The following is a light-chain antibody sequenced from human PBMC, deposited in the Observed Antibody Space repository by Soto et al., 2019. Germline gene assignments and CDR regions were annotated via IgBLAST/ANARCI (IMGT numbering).Light chain of an antibody. J-gene: IGKJ2*01. CDR3: QQYYSWPYT. CDR1: EKVITN. CDR2: GAS. V-gene: IGKV3-15*01. Sequence: EMVMTQSPATLSVSPGERATLSCRASEKVITNLAWFQQKPGQAPSLLVYGASTRATGIPARFSHSGSGTEFTLTISSLQSEDFDVYYCQQYYSWPYTFGPGTKLEI.